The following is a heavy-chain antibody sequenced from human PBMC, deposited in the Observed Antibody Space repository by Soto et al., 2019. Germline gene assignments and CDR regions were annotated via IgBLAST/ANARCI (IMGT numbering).Heavy chain of an antibody. V-gene: IGHV4-31*03. J-gene: IGHJ6*02. D-gene: IGHD2-21*01. CDR3: ARDRVNYYYGMDV. CDR2: IYYSGST. Sequence: TLSLTCTVAGCSISSGGYYWSWIRQHPGKGLEWIGYIYYSGSTYYNPSLKSRVTISVDTSKNQFSLKLSSVTAADTAVYYCARDRVNYYYGMDVWGQGNTVTVSS. CDR1: GCSISSGGYY.